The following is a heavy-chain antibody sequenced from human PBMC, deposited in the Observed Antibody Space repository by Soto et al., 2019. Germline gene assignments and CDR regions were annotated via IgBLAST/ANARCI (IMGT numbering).Heavy chain of an antibody. CDR1: GFTFSSYG. CDR3: ATDRRPNYYYGMDV. V-gene: IGHV3-30*03. Sequence: QVQLVESGGGVVQPGRSLRLSCAASGFTFSSYGMHWVRQAPGKGLEWVAVISYDGSNKYYADSVKGRLTISRDNSKSTLYLQMNSLRAEDTAVYYCATDRRPNYYYGMDVWGQGTTVTVSS. D-gene: IGHD6-25*01. J-gene: IGHJ6*02. CDR2: ISYDGSNK.